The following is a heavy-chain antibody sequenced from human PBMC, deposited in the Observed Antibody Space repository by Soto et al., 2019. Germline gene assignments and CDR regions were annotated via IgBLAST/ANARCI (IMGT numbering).Heavy chain of an antibody. Sequence: LSLTCTVSGGSISSSSYYWGWIRQPPGKGLGWIGSIYYSGSTYYNPSLKSRVTISVDTSKNQFSLKLSSVTAADTAVYYCARPLGPDTAMVTTWFDPWGQGTLVTVSS. CDR3: ARPLGPDTAMVTTWFDP. CDR1: GGSISSSSYY. D-gene: IGHD5-18*01. V-gene: IGHV4-39*01. CDR2: IYYSGST. J-gene: IGHJ5*02.